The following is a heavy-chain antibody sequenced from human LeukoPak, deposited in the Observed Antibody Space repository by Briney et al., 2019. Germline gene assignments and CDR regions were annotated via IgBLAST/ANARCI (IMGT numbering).Heavy chain of an antibody. CDR1: GFSLRTSGVG. V-gene: IGHV2-5*02. CDR2: IYSDDDK. D-gene: IGHD5-24*01. CDR3: ADRRETRPEIPSPWHWFDL. Sequence: SGPTLVNPTPPLTLTCTFSGFSLRTSGVGVGWIRQPPGKALEWLALIYSDDDKRYTPSLKSRPTTTQDTSKTQVALRTPHFHPVYTATYYCADRRETRPEIPSPWHWFDLWGQGTLVTVSS. J-gene: IGHJ5*02.